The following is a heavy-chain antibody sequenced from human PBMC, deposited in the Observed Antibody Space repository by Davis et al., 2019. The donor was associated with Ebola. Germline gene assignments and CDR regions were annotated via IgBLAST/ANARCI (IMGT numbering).Heavy chain of an antibody. CDR3: ARDLRIYNRTSSRRRNHYYYGMDV. Sequence: ASVKVSCKASGYTFTSYYMHWVRQAPGQGLEWMGIINPSGGSTSYAQKFQGRVTMTRDTSTSTVYMELSSLRSEDTAVYYCARDLRIYNRTSSRRRNHYYYGMDVWGQGTTVTVSS. V-gene: IGHV1-46*01. CDR2: INPSGGST. D-gene: IGHD1-14*01. CDR1: GYTFTSYY. J-gene: IGHJ6*02.